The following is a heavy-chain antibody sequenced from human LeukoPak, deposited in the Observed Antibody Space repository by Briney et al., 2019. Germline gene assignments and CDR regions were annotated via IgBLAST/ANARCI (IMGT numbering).Heavy chain of an antibody. CDR3: ARGGKLFRG. J-gene: IGHJ4*02. CDR1: GGSISSSSYY. Sequence: PSETLSLTCTVSGGSISSSSYYWGWIRQPPGKGLEWIGSIYYSGSTYYNPSLKSRVTISVDTSKNQFSLKLSSVTAADTAVYYCARGGKLFRGWGQGTLVTVSS. D-gene: IGHD3-3*01. V-gene: IGHV4-39*01. CDR2: IYYSGST.